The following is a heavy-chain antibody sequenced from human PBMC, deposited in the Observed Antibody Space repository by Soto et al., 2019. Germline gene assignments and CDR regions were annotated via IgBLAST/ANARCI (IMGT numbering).Heavy chain of an antibody. CDR1: GFTFSSYG. V-gene: IGHV3-30*18. CDR3: AKDEMETYCSGGSCYSPTLDY. D-gene: IGHD2-15*01. CDR2: ISYDGSNK. J-gene: IGHJ4*02. Sequence: PGGSLRLSCAASGFTFSSYGMHWVRQAPGKGLEWVAVISYDGSNKYYADSVKGRFTISRDNSKNTLYLQMNSLRAEDTAVYYCAKDEMETYCSGGSCYSPTLDYWGQGTLVTVSS.